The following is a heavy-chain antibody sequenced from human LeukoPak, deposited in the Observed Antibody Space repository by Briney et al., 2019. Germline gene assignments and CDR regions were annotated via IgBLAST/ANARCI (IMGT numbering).Heavy chain of an antibody. CDR1: GGTFSSYA. Sequence: SVKVSCKASGGTFSSYAISWVRQAPGQGLEWMGGIIPIFGTANYAQKFQGRVTITTDESTSTAYMELSSLRSEDTAVYYCARAGQLRYYMDVWGKGTTVTVPS. CDR3: ARAGQLRYYMDV. J-gene: IGHJ6*03. CDR2: IIPIFGTA. D-gene: IGHD5-18*01. V-gene: IGHV1-69*05.